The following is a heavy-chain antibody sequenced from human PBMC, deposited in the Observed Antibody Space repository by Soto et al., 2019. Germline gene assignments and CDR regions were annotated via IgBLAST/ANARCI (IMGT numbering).Heavy chain of an antibody. J-gene: IGHJ6*02. CDR2: IKSKTDGGTT. Sequence: GGSLRLSCAASGFTFSNACMSWVRQAPGKGLEWVGRIKSKTDGGTTDYAAPVKGRFTISRDDSKNTLYLQMNSLKTEDTAVYYCTTSPMVGATTGYYYYGMDVWGQGTTVTVSS. D-gene: IGHD1-26*01. V-gene: IGHV3-15*01. CDR3: TTSPMVGATTGYYYYGMDV. CDR1: GFTFSNAC.